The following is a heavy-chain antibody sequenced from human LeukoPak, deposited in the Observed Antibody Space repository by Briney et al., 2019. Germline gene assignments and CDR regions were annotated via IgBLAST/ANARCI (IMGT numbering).Heavy chain of an antibody. D-gene: IGHD3-9*01. Sequence: SETLSLTCTVSGGSISGPYWSWIRQPPGRGLEWIGYTSYSGGTDYNPSLRSRVTLSVDTSKNQVSLKLSSLTAADTAVYYCGRRTSYDTLTGYTYWYFDLWGRGTLVTVSS. CDR2: TSYSGGT. V-gene: IGHV4-59*11. CDR1: GGSISGPY. J-gene: IGHJ2*01. CDR3: GRRTSYDTLTGYTYWYFDL.